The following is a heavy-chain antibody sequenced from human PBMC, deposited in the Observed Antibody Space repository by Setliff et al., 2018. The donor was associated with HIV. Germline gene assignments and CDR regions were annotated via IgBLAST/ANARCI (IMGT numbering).Heavy chain of an antibody. V-gene: IGHV4-59*08. Sequence: KPSETLSLTCTVSGGSISHYYWNWIRQSPGKGLEWIGFISYSGTTNYNPSLESRVTISIDTSNNQFSLKVSSATAADTAVYYCARVPTSSWYVTTQRTKEYFHQWGQGTLVTVSS. D-gene: IGHD6-13*01. CDR1: GGSISHYY. CDR3: ARVPTSSWYVTTQRTKEYFHQ. CDR2: ISYSGTT. J-gene: IGHJ1*01.